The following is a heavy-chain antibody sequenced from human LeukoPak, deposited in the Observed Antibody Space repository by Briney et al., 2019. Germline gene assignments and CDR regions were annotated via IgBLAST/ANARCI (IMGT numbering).Heavy chain of an antibody. Sequence: SETLSLTCAVYGGSFSGYYWSWIRQPPGKGLEWIGEINHSGSTNYNPSLKSRVTISVDTSKNQFSLKLSSVTAADTAVYYCASGTKRGPVVDWFDPWGQGTLVTVSS. V-gene: IGHV4-34*01. CDR3: ASGTKRGPVVDWFDP. CDR1: GGSFSGYY. CDR2: INHSGST. D-gene: IGHD2-15*01. J-gene: IGHJ5*02.